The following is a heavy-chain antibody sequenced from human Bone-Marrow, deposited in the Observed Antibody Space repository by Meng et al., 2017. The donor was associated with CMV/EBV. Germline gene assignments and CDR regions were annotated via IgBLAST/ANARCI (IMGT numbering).Heavy chain of an antibody. D-gene: IGHD2-2*02. CDR1: GFTFSSYW. Sequence: GGSLRLSCAASGFTFSSYWMHWVRQAPGKGLVWVSRINSDGSSTSYADSVKGRFTISRDNAKNTLYLQMNSLRAEDTAVYYCARDRQYQLLYLPYYGMDVWGQGNTVTVSS. J-gene: IGHJ6*02. V-gene: IGHV3-74*01. CDR3: ARDRQYQLLYLPYYGMDV. CDR2: INSDGSST.